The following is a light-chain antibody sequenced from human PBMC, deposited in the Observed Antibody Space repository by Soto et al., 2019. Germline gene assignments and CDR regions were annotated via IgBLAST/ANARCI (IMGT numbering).Light chain of an antibody. V-gene: IGLV2-14*04. CDR3: SSYRCSSSCGT. CDR2: DVS. J-gene: IGLJ1*01. Sequence: TETSSDVGGYNYVSWYQQHPGKAPKLMIYDVSNRPSGVSNRFSGSKSGNTASLTISGLLVDKQDTAYYSSYRCSSSCGTFGPGTTVTV. CDR1: SSDVGGYNY.